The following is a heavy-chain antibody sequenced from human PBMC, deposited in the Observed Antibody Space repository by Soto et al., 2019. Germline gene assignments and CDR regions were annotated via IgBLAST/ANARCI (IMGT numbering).Heavy chain of an antibody. CDR1: GGTFSSYA. J-gene: IGHJ5*02. CDR3: ARMATFGSLNWFDP. V-gene: IGHV1-69*05. D-gene: IGHD3-16*01. CDR2: IIPIFGTA. Sequence: SVKVSCKASGGTFSSYAISWVRQAPGQGLEWMGGIIPIFGTANYAQKFQGRVTMTRDISIATAYMELSSLRSDDTAIYYCARMATFGSLNWFDPWGQGTLVTVSS.